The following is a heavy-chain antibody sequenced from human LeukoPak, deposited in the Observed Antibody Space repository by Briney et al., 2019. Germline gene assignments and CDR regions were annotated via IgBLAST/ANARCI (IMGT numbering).Heavy chain of an antibody. D-gene: IGHD3-10*01. J-gene: IGHJ4*02. Sequence: PSETLSLTCAVYGGSFSGYYCSWIRQPPGKGLEWIGEINHSGSTNYNPSLKSRVTISVDTSKNQFSLKLSSVTAADTAVYYCARGRPMVRGVIITSRDRGYFDYWGQRTLVTVSS. CDR2: INHSGST. CDR3: ARGRPMVRGVIITSRDRGYFDY. V-gene: IGHV4-34*01. CDR1: GGSFSGYY.